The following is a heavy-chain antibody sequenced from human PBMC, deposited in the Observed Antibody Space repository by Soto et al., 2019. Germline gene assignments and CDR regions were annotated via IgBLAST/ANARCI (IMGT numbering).Heavy chain of an antibody. CDR1: GYTFTSYG. CDR3: ARAGYCTNGVCYPYHYYGMDV. CDR2: ISAYNGNT. Sequence: ASVKVSCKASGYTFTSYGISWVRQAPGQGLEWMGWISAYNGNTNYAQKRQGRVTMTTDTSTSTAYMELRSLRSDDTAVYYCARAGYCTNGVCYPYHYYGMDVWGQRTTVTVSS. D-gene: IGHD2-8*01. V-gene: IGHV1-18*04. J-gene: IGHJ6*02.